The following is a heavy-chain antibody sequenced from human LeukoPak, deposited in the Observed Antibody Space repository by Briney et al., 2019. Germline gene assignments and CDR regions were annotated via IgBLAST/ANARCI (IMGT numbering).Heavy chain of an antibody. CDR3: AKDSHIAEVAYYFDY. V-gene: IGHV1-18*01. Sequence: EASVKVSCKASGYTFSAYGISWVRQAPGQGLECMGWISVYNGNTNYAQKVQGRGALTTATSTRTAYMELRSLRSDDTAVYFCAKDSHIAEVAYYFDYWGQGTLVTVSS. CDR1: GYTFSAYG. CDR2: ISVYNGNT. D-gene: IGHD6-13*01. J-gene: IGHJ4*02.